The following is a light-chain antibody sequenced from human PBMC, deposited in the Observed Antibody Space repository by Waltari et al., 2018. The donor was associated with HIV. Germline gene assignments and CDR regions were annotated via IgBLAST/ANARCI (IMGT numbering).Light chain of an antibody. Sequence: QSELTQPASVSGTPGQTVTFSCSGGRSNIGSNTVNWYRQFPGAAPKLLIYSNNQRPSGVPDRFSGSKSGTSASLAISGRQSGDEADYYCAAWDDSLNVYLFGPGTKATVL. V-gene: IGLV1-44*01. CDR2: SNN. J-gene: IGLJ1*01. CDR1: RSNIGSNT. CDR3: AAWDDSLNVYL.